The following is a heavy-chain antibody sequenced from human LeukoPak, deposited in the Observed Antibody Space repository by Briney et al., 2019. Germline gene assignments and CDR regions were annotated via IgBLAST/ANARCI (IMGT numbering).Heavy chain of an antibody. CDR1: GGSISSYY. CDR2: IYSTGST. J-gene: IGHJ4*02. CDR3: ARDFSYFDY. V-gene: IGHV4-59*01. Sequence: SETLSLTCTVSGGSISSYYWSWIRQPPGKGLEWIGNIYSTGSTYYNPSLKSRVTISLDTSKNQFSLKLTSVTAADAAVYYCARDFSYFDYWGQGTLVTVSS.